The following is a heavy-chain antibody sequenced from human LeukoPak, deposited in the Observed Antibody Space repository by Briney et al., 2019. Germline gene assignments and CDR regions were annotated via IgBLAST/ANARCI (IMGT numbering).Heavy chain of an antibody. CDR3: ARERTGWFFGY. Sequence: PGGSLRLSCAASGFTFSSYAMHWVRQAPGKGLEWVAIISYDGTNKFYADSVKGRFTISRDNSKNTLYLQMNSLRAEDTALYYCARERTGWFFGYWGQGTLVTVSS. V-gene: IGHV3-30-3*01. CDR1: GFTFSSYA. CDR2: ISYDGTNK. D-gene: IGHD6-19*01. J-gene: IGHJ4*02.